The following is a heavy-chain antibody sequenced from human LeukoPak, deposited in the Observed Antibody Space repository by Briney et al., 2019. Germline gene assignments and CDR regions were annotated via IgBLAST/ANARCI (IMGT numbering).Heavy chain of an antibody. CDR3: ARHGVVITH. CDR2: IYYSGST. V-gene: IGHV4-59*08. Sequence: SETLSLTCTVSGGSISTYYWSWIRQPPGKGLEWIGYIYYSGSTNYNPSLKSRVTISVDTSKNQFSPKLSSVTAADTAVYYCARHGVVITHWGQGTLVTVSS. D-gene: IGHD3-3*01. CDR1: GGSISTYY. J-gene: IGHJ4*02.